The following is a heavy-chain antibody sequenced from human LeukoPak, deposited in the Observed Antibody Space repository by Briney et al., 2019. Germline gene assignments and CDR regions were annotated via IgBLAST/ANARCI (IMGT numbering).Heavy chain of an antibody. D-gene: IGHD5-24*01. CDR1: GGSIISYY. V-gene: IGHV4-59*01. CDR2: IHNSGRT. J-gene: IGHJ3*02. Sequence: AETLSLTCTLSGGSIISYYWSSIRQPPGKGLEWIGYIHNSGRTDNNPALKSRVTISVDTSKHQFSMKLKSVSAAGTAVYFYARGRWLPIALDIWGQGTMVTVFS. CDR3: ARGRWLPIALDI.